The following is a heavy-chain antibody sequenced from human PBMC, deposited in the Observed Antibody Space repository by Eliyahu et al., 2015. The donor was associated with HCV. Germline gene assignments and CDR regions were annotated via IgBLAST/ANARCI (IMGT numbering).Heavy chain of an antibody. CDR2: ISGSGGRT. V-gene: IGHV3-23*01. J-gene: IGHJ4*02. CDR3: AKDLFKTTVTTSFDY. Sequence: EVQLLESGGGLVQPGGSLRLSCAASGFXFSSYDMXWVRXAXGKGLEWVSTISGSGGRTYYADSVKGRFTISRDNSKNTLYLQMNSLRAEDTAVYYCAKDLFKTTVTTSFDYWGQGTLVTVSS. CDR1: GFXFSSYD. D-gene: IGHD4-17*01.